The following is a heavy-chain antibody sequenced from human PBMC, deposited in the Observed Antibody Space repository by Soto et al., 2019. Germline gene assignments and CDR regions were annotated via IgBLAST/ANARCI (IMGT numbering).Heavy chain of an antibody. V-gene: IGHV1-3*01. CDR3: ARDSGYSYGPIDY. Sequence: ASVKVSCKASGYTFTGYAMHWVRQAPGQRLEWMGWINAGNGNTKYSQKFQGRVTITRDTSASTAYMELNSLRDEDTAVYYCARDSGYSYGPIDYWGQGTLVTVSS. CDR1: GYTFTGYA. D-gene: IGHD5-18*01. CDR2: INAGNGNT. J-gene: IGHJ4*02.